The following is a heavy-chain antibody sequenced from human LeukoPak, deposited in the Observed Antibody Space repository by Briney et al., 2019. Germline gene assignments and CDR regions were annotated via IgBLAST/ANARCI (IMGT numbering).Heavy chain of an antibody. J-gene: IGHJ6*03. Sequence: KTGGSLRLSCAASGFTFSDYYMSWIRQAPGKGLEWVSYISSSGSTIYYADSVKGRFTISRDNAKNSLYLQMNSLRAEDTAVYYCARGRAHYDSSGYYYYYYYMDVWGKGTTVTVSS. CDR1: GFTFSDYY. V-gene: IGHV3-11*01. D-gene: IGHD3-22*01. CDR2: ISSSGSTI. CDR3: ARGRAHYDSSGYYYYYYYMDV.